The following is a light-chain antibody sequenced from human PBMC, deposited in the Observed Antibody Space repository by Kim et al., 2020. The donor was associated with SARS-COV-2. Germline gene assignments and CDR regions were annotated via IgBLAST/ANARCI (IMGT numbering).Light chain of an antibody. CDR3: QHYDSSPLS. CDR1: QSISSTY. Sequence: SPGESATLSCRASQSISSTYLAWYQQRPGQAPRLLIYGASSRAAGVPDRFSGSGSGTDFTLTISRLEPEDFAVYYCQHYDSSPLSFGGGTKVDIK. CDR2: GAS. J-gene: IGKJ4*01. V-gene: IGKV3-20*01.